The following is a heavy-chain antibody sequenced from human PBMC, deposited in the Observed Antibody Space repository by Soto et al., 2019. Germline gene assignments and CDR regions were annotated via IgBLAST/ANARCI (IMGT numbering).Heavy chain of an antibody. V-gene: IGHV1-8*01. CDR1: GYTFTSYD. CDR3: ARGRGSELGMYYYYYMDV. D-gene: IGHD7-27*01. Sequence: ASVKVSCKASGYTFTSYDINWVRQATGQGLEWMVWMNPNSGNTGYAQKFQGRVTMTRNTFISTVYMELSSLRSEDTAVFYCARGRGSELGMYYYYYMDVWGKGTTVTVSS. CDR2: MNPNSGNT. J-gene: IGHJ6*03.